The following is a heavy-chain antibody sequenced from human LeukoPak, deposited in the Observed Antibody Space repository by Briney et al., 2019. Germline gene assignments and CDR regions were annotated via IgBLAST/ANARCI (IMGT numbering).Heavy chain of an antibody. CDR3: ARDRPGEGELQVHFDY. D-gene: IGHD1-26*01. Sequence: TGGSLRLSCAGSGFTFYDYGMGGVPHAPGKGLEWVSGINWNGGSTAYADSVKGRFTIHRDNAKNSLYLQMNSLRAEDTALYYCARDRPGEGELQVHFDYWGQGTLVTVSS. CDR2: INWNGGST. CDR1: GFTFYDYG. J-gene: IGHJ4*02. V-gene: IGHV3-20*04.